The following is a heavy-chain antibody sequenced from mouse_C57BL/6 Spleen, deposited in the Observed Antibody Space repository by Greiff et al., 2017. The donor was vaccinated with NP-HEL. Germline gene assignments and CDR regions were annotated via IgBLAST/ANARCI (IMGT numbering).Heavy chain of an antibody. D-gene: IGHD2-5*01. CDR1: GYTFTSYW. CDR2: INPSSGYT. V-gene: IGHV1-7*01. CDR3: ATSYYSNYEGVWFAY. Sequence: VQLQESGAELAKPGASVKLSCKASGYTFTSYWMHWVKQRPGQGLEWIGYINPSSGYTKYNQKFKDKATLTADKSSSTAYMQLSSLTYEDSAVYYCATSYYSNYEGVWFAYWGQGTLVTVSA. J-gene: IGHJ3*01.